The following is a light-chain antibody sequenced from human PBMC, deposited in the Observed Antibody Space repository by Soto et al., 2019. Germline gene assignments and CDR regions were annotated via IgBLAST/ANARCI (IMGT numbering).Light chain of an antibody. Sequence: VLSQSPGSLSLSPGERATLSCRASQSVPSTYFAWYQQKSGQPPRLLISGTSNRATGIPDRFSGRLSGRDFTLTISRLEPEDFAVYFCQQFGISAWTFGQRTKVNIK. V-gene: IGKV3-20*01. CDR2: GTS. CDR3: QQFGISAWT. CDR1: QSVPSTY. J-gene: IGKJ1*01.